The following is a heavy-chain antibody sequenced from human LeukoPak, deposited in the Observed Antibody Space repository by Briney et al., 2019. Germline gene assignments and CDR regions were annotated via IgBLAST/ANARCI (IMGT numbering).Heavy chain of an antibody. V-gene: IGHV4-59*05. CDR2: IYYSGSS. CDR1: GFTVSSGY. J-gene: IGHJ4*02. Sequence: PGGSLRLSCAASGFTVSSGYMTWVRQPPGKGLEWIGSIYYSGSSYYTPSLKSRLTISVDTSKDQFSLKLTSVTAADTAVYYCAASGYSTRWYYYDFWGQGTLVTVSS. CDR3: AASGYSTRWYYYDF. D-gene: IGHD2-8*01.